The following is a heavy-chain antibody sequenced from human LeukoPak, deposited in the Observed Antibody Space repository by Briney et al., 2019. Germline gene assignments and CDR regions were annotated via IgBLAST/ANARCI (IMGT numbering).Heavy chain of an antibody. Sequence: GGSLRLSCAASGFTFSNAWMSWVRQAPGKGLEWVGRIKSKTDGGTTDYAAPVKGRFTISRDDSKNTLYLLMNSLKTEDTAVYYCTARGDTYYYDSSGYHESYFDYWGQGTLVTVSS. J-gene: IGHJ4*02. CDR1: GFTFSNAW. CDR3: TARGDTYYYDSSGYHESYFDY. D-gene: IGHD3-22*01. CDR2: IKSKTDGGTT. V-gene: IGHV3-15*01.